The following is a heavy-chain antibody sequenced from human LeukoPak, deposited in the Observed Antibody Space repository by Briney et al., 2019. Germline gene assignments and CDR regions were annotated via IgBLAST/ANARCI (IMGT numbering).Heavy chain of an antibody. CDR1: GYSFTSSD. CDR3: ATRGDIFVVSGEL. CDR2: MNPNSGST. D-gene: IGHD2-21*01. V-gene: IGHV1-8*01. Sequence: ASVKVSCRASGYSFTSSDINWVRQATGQGLEWMGWMNPNSGSTGYAPKFQGRVTMTRNTSITTAYMELSSLTSEDTAIYYCATRGDIFVVSGELWGQGTLVTVSS. J-gene: IGHJ1*01.